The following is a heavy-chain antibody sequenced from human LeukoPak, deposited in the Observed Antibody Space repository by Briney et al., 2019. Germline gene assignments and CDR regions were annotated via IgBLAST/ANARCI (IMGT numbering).Heavy chain of an antibody. D-gene: IGHD6-19*01. CDR2: ISGSGGST. J-gene: IGHJ4*02. CDR1: GFTFSSYG. CDR3: AKAYSSGWYDY. Sequence: QTGGPLRLSCAASGFTFSSYGMSWVRQAPGKGLEWVSAISGSGGSTYYADSVKGRFTISRDNSKNTLYLQMNSLRAEDTAVYYCAKAYSSGWYDYWGQGTLVTVSS. V-gene: IGHV3-23*01.